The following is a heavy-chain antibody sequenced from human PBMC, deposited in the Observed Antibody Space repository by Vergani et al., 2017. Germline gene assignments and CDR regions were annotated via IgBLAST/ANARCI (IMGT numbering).Heavy chain of an antibody. Sequence: QVKLQESGPGLVKPSETLSLTCTVSGASVNSYYWSWIRQPPGKGLEWMGYVSFRGDTLYDLSVKGRITISLNTSSNQFSLYLTSVTAADTAVYYCARSRIYYGAGSPDYWGQGTLVTVSS. J-gene: IGHJ4*02. V-gene: IGHV4-59*02. D-gene: IGHD3-10*01. CDR3: ARSRIYYGAGSPDY. CDR1: GASVNSYY. CDR2: VSFRGDT.